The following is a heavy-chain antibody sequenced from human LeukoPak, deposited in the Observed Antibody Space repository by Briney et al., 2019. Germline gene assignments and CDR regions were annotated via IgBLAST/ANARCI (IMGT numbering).Heavy chain of an antibody. Sequence: GGSLRLSCAASGFTFSSYWMHWVRQAPGKGLVWVSRINTDGSSTSYADSVKGRFTISRDNSKNTLYLQMNSLRAEDTAVYFCAKDFGLRGYWGQGTLVTVSS. CDR1: GFTFSSYW. V-gene: IGHV3-74*01. J-gene: IGHJ4*02. D-gene: IGHD3/OR15-3a*01. CDR2: INTDGSST. CDR3: AKDFGLRGY.